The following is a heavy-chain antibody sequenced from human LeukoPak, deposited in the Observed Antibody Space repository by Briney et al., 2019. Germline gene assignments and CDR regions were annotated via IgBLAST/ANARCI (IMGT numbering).Heavy chain of an antibody. CDR2: ISSSSSTI. Sequence: PGGSLRLSCAASGFTFSSYSMNWVRQAPGKGLEWVSYISSSSSTIYYADSVKGRFTISRDNAKNSLYLQMNSLRAEDTAVYYCASIMVRRVIRKPYYYYMDVWGKGTTVTVSS. CDR3: ASIMVRRVIRKPYYYYMDV. J-gene: IGHJ6*03. D-gene: IGHD3-10*01. CDR1: GFTFSSYS. V-gene: IGHV3-48*01.